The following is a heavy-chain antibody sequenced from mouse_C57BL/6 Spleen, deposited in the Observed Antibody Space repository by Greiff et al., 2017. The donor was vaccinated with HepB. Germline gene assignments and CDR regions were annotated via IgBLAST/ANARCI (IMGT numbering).Heavy chain of an antibody. CDR1: GFTFSDYG. V-gene: IGHV5-17*01. Sequence: EVKLEESGGGLVKPGGSLKLSCAASGFTFSDYGMHWVRQAPEKGLEWVAYISSGSSTIYYADTVKGRFTISRDNAKNTLFLQMTSLRSEDTAMYYCARKSYYGSSPFDYWGQGTTLTVSS. CDR3: ARKSYYGSSPFDY. D-gene: IGHD1-1*01. J-gene: IGHJ2*01. CDR2: ISSGSSTI.